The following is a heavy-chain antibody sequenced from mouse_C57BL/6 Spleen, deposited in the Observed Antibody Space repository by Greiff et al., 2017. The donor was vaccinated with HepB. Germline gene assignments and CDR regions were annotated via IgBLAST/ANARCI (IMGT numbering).Heavy chain of an antibody. CDR2: IDPETGGT. D-gene: IGHD2-2*01. V-gene: IGHV1-15*01. CDR3: TRGATMVTTRGAWFAY. Sequence: VHLVESGAELVRPGASVTLSCKASGYTFTDYEMHWVKQTPVHGLEWIGAIDPETGGTAYNQKFKGKAILTADKSSSTAYMELRSLTSEDSAVYYCTRGATMVTTRGAWFAYWGQGTLVTVSA. CDR1: GYTFTDYE. J-gene: IGHJ3*01.